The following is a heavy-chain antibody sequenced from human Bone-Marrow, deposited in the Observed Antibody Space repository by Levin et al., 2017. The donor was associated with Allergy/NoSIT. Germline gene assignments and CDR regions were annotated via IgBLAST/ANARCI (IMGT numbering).Heavy chain of an antibody. Sequence: ASVKVSCKPSGYTFTDFGISWVRQAPGQGLEWIGWINTYRGDTYSAQKLQGRVTMTTDTSSSTAYMDLTNLKSDDSGLYYCARAALGTGYCSGGSCYSSDYWGQGTLVTVSS. CDR2: INTYRGDT. J-gene: IGHJ4*02. CDR1: GYTFTDFG. CDR3: ARAALGTGYCSGGSCYSSDY. D-gene: IGHD2-15*01. V-gene: IGHV1-18*01.